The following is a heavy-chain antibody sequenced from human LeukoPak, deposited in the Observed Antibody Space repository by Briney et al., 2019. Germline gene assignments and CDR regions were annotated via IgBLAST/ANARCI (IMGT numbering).Heavy chain of an antibody. D-gene: IGHD3-22*01. CDR3: ARDDYYDSSGYVD. V-gene: IGHV4-61*01. Sequence: PSETLSLTCTVSGVSISSSSYYWGWVRQPPGKGLEWIGYIYYSGSTNYNPSLKSRVTISVDTSKTQFSLKLSSVTAADTAVYYCARDDYYDSSGYVDWGQGTLVTVSS. J-gene: IGHJ4*02. CDR1: GVSISSSSYY. CDR2: IYYSGST.